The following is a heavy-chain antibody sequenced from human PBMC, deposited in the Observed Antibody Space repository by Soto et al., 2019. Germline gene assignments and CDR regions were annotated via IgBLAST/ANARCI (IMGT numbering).Heavy chain of an antibody. Sequence: GGSLRLSCAASGFTFNIYSMNWVRQTPGKGLEHISYIRTYGEPTIFYADSVKGRFTVSRDDASNSLHLQISSLRAEDTAMYYCVRDYLYGFDVWGLGTTVTVSS. J-gene: IGHJ3*01. CDR1: GFTFNIYS. V-gene: IGHV3-48*01. CDR3: VRDYLYGFDV. D-gene: IGHD3-10*01. CDR2: IRTYGEPTI.